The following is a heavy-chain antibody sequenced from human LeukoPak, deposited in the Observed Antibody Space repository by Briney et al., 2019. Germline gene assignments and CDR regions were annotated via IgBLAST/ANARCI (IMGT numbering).Heavy chain of an antibody. CDR2: INPNSGGT. J-gene: IGHJ4*02. CDR3: ARSPHYAYCGGDCYIDY. D-gene: IGHD2-21*01. CDR1: XYTXTXYY. V-gene: IGHV1-2*02. Sequence: XKAXXYTXTXYYMHWVRQAPGQGLEWMGWINPNSGGTNYEQKFQGRVTMTRDTSISTAYMEMSRLRSDDTAVYYCARSPHYAYCGGDCYIDYWGQGTLVTVSS.